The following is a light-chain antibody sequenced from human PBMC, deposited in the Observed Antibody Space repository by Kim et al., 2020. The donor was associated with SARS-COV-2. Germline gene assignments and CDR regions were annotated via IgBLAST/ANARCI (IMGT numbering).Light chain of an antibody. CDR3: TSYTSSNTLHVV. V-gene: IGLV2-14*04. Sequence: ITISCTGTSSAVGGYNYFSWYQQHPGKAPKLMIYDVTNRPSGVSNRFSGSKSGNTASLTISALQAEDEADYYCTSYTSSNTLHVVFGGGTQLTVL. CDR2: DVT. CDR1: SSAVGGYNY. J-gene: IGLJ2*01.